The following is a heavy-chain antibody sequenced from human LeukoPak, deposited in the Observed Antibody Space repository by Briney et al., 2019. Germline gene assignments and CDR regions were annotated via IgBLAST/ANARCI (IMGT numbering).Heavy chain of an antibody. V-gene: IGHV3-20*04. Sequence: GGSLRLPCAASRLTYDDYGMSWVRQAPGKGVEWVSRINWNGGSTGYADSVKGRFTISRDNAKNSLYLQMISLRAEDTALYYCARDDCSGGSCLGPGYFDYWGQGTLVTVSS. CDR1: RLTYDDYG. CDR2: INWNGGST. J-gene: IGHJ4*02. CDR3: ARDDCSGGSCLGPGYFDY. D-gene: IGHD2-15*01.